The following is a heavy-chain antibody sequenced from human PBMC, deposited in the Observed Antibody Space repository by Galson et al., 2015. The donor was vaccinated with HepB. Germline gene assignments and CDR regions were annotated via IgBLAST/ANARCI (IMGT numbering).Heavy chain of an antibody. CDR1: GGSISSSSYY. Sequence: SETLSLTCTVSGGSISSSSYYWGWIRQPPGKGLEWIGSIYYSGSTYYNPSLKSRVTISVDTSKNQFSLKLSSVTAADTAVYYCARRSIVGATRDAFDIWGQGTMVTVSS. V-gene: IGHV4-39*01. D-gene: IGHD1-26*01. CDR3: ARRSIVGATRDAFDI. J-gene: IGHJ3*02. CDR2: IYYSGST.